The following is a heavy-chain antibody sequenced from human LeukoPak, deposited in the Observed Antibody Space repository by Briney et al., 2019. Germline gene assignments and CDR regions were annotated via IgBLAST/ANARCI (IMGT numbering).Heavy chain of an antibody. D-gene: IGHD6-13*01. Sequence: PGGSLRLSCAASGFTFGTYAMHWVRPAPGKGLEYVSAISHNGGSTYYADSVKGRFTISRDNSKNTLYLQMGSLRAEDMAVYYCARGLEYGYSNSWDYFDYWGQGTLVTVSS. CDR2: ISHNGGST. CDR3: ARGLEYGYSNSWDYFDY. V-gene: IGHV3-64*02. J-gene: IGHJ4*02. CDR1: GFTFGTYA.